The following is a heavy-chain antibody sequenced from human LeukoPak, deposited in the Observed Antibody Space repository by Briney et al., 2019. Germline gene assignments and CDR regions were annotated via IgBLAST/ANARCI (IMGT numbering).Heavy chain of an antibody. CDR1: GFTFDDYA. CDR3: AKATGDGYSYGYGDY. J-gene: IGHJ4*02. Sequence: GGSLRLSCAASGFTFDDYAMHWVRQAPGKGLEWVSGISWNSGTIGYADSVKGRFTISRDNAKNSLYLQMSSLRAEDTALYYCAKATGDGYSYGYGDYWGQGTLVTVSS. D-gene: IGHD5-18*01. CDR2: ISWNSGTI. V-gene: IGHV3-9*01.